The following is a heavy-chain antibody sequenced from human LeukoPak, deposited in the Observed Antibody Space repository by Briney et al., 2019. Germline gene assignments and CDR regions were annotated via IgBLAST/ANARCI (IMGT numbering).Heavy chain of an antibody. CDR2: INNDGSSA. V-gene: IGHV3-74*01. D-gene: IGHD3-22*01. CDR1: GFTFSRHL. Sequence: QPGGSLRLSCAASGFTFSRHLMHWVRQAPGKGLVWVSRINNDGSSAHYADSVKGRFTISRDNAKNTLYLQMDSLRVEDTAVYYCARISYDSSGYYDYWGQGTLVTVSS. J-gene: IGHJ4*02. CDR3: ARISYDSSGYYDY.